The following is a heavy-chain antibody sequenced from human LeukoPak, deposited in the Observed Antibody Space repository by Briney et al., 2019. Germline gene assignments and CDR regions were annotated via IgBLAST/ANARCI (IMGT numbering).Heavy chain of an antibody. CDR1: GFTFSNYA. J-gene: IGHJ3*02. CDR3: AKDLLQTFFFDSSGYYSDAFGM. CDR2: ISGSGDNT. D-gene: IGHD3-22*01. Sequence: GGSLRLSCAASGFTFSNYAMSWVRQAPGKGLEWVSTISGSGDNTYYADSVKGRFTISRDNSKNTLSLHMNTLRAEDTAVYYCAKDLLQTFFFDSSGYYSDAFGMWGQGTMVTVSP. V-gene: IGHV3-23*01.